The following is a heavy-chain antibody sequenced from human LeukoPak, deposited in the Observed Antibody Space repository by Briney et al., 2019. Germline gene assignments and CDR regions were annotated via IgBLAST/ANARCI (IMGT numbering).Heavy chain of an antibody. CDR3: ARFGRRKIVVVVAPDAFDI. Sequence: SETLSLTCTVSGGSISSSSYYWGWIRQPPGKGLEWIGCIYYSGSTYYNPSLKSRVTISVDTSKNQFSLKLSSVTAADTAVYYCARFGRRKIVVVVAPDAFDIWGQGTMVTVSS. CDR1: GGSISSSSYY. CDR2: IYYSGST. V-gene: IGHV4-39*01. D-gene: IGHD2-15*01. J-gene: IGHJ3*02.